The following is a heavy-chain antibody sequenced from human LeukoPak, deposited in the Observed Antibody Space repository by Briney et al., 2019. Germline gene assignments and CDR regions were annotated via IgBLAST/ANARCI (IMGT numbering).Heavy chain of an antibody. CDR3: AKDQAAAGTRGDAFDI. CDR2: ISYDGSNK. V-gene: IGHV3-33*05. Sequence: GGSLRLSCAASGFTFSSYGMHWVRQAPGKGLEWVAVISYDGSNKYNVDSVKGRFTISRDNSKNTLYLQMNSLRAEGTAVYYCAKDQAAAGTRGDAFDIWGQGTMVTVSS. CDR1: GFTFSSYG. D-gene: IGHD6-13*01. J-gene: IGHJ3*02.